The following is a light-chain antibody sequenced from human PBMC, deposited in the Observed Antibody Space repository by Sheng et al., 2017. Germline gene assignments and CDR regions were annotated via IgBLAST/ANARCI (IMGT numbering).Light chain of an antibody. CDR3: QQYDNFSS. V-gene: IGKV1-33*01. CDR1: QDISNY. Sequence: DIQMTQYPSSLSASVGDRVTITCQASQDISNYLNWYQQKPGKAPKLLIYDVSNLETGVPSRFSGSGSGSGTDFTFTISSLQPEDFATYYCQQYDNFSSFGGGTKVEIK. CDR2: DVS. J-gene: IGKJ4*01.